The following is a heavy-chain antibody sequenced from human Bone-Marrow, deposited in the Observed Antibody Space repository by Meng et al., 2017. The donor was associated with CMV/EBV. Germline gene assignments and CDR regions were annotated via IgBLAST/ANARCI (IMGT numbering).Heavy chain of an antibody. CDR3: VRGNYDFWSGYYYQSTNCWFDP. CDR2: ISYDGSDK. V-gene: IGHV3-30*04. CDR1: GFTFSNYA. Sequence: GESLKISCSASGFTFSNYAMHWVRQAPGTGLEWVAVISYDGSDKYYADSLRGRFTISRDNAKNSLYLQMNSLRAEDTAVYYCVRGNYDFWSGYYYQSTNCWFDPWGQGTLVTV. J-gene: IGHJ5*02. D-gene: IGHD3-3*01.